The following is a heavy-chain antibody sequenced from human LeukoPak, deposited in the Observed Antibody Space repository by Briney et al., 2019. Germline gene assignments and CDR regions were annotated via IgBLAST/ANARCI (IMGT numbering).Heavy chain of an antibody. CDR3: ARGWLRFQGWFDP. CDR2: IYTSGST. Sequence: SETLSLTCTVSGGSISSGSYYWSWIRQPAGKGLEWIGRIYTSGSTNYNPSLKSRVTISVDTSKNQFSLKLSSVTAADTAVYYCARGWLRFQGWFDPWGQGTLVTVSS. D-gene: IGHD5-12*01. V-gene: IGHV4-61*02. J-gene: IGHJ5*02. CDR1: GGSISSGSYY.